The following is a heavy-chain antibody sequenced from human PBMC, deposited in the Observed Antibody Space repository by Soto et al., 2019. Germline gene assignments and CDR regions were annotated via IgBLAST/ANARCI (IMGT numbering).Heavy chain of an antibody. Sequence: SVKVSCKASGFTFTSSAVQWVRQARGQRLKWIGWIVVGSGNTNYAQKFQERVTITRDMSTSTAYMELSSLRSEDTAVYYCAAETYYYDSSGYPNFDYWGQGTLVTVSS. CDR3: AAETYYYDSSGYPNFDY. J-gene: IGHJ4*02. V-gene: IGHV1-58*01. CDR2: IVVGSGNT. D-gene: IGHD3-22*01. CDR1: GFTFTSSA.